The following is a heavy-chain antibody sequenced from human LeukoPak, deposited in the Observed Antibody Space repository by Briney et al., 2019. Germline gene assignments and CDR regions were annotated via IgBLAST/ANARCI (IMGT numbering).Heavy chain of an antibody. V-gene: IGHV4-61*01. CDR2: IYYSGST. D-gene: IGHD1-1*01. J-gene: IGHJ4*02. Sequence: SETLSLTCTVSGGSVSSGSYYWSWIRQPPGKGLEWIGYIYYSGSTNYNPSLKSRVNISVDTSKNQFSLKLSSVTAADTAVYYCARGMGQLKFDYWGQGTLVTVSS. CDR3: ARGMGQLKFDY. CDR1: GGSVSSGSYY.